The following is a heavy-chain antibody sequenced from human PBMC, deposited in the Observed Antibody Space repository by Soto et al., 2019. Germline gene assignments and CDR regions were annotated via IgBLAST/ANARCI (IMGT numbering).Heavy chain of an antibody. D-gene: IGHD6-6*01. CDR1: GYTFTSYY. Sequence: EXSVKVSCKASGYTFTSYYMHWVRQAPGQGLEWMGIINPSGGSTSYAQKFQGRVTMTRDTSISTAYMELSRLRSDDTAVYYCASRGLDEYGMDVWGQGTTVTVSS. CDR2: INPSGGST. J-gene: IGHJ6*02. V-gene: IGHV1-46*01. CDR3: ASRGLDEYGMDV.